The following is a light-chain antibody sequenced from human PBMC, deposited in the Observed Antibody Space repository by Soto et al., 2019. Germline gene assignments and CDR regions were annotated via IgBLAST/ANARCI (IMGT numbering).Light chain of an antibody. CDR1: SSDVGGYNY. V-gene: IGLV2-14*01. J-gene: IGLJ2*01. CDR3: SSYTSSSTYVV. CDR2: EVS. Sequence: QSVLTQPASVSGSPGQSITISCTGTSSDVGGYNYVSWYQQHPGKAPKLRIYEVSNRPSGVSNRFSASKSGNTASLTISGLQVEDEADYYCSSYTSSSTYVVFGGGTKLTVL.